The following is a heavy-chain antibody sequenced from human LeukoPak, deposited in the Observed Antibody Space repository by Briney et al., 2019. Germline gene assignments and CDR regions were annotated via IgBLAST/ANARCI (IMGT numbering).Heavy chain of an antibody. V-gene: IGHV3-53*01. CDR2: IYSGGST. D-gene: IGHD4-11*01. CDR1: GFTVSSNY. CDR3: ARLYSNPY. Sequence: GGSLRLSCAASGFTVSSNYMSWVRQAPVKGLEWVSVIYSGGSTYYADSVKGRFTISRDNAKNTLYLQMNSLRAEDTAVYYCARLYSNPYWGQGTLVTVSS. J-gene: IGHJ4*02.